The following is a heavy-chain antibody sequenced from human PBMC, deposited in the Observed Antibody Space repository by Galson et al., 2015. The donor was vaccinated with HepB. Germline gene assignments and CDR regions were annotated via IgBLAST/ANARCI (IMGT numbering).Heavy chain of an antibody. CDR2: ISGSGGST. J-gene: IGHJ3*02. CDR1: GFTFSSYA. V-gene: IGHV3-23*01. D-gene: IGHD2-2*01. Sequence: SLRLSCAASGFTFSSYAMSWVRQAPGKGLEWVSAISGSGGSTYYADSVKGRFTISRDNSKNTLYLQMNSLRAEDTAVYYCAKDIAYQLLFLSESRAFDIWGQGTMVTVSS. CDR3: AKDIAYQLLFLSESRAFDI.